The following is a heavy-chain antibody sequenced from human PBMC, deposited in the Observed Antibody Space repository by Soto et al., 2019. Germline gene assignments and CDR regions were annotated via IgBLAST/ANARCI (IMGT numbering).Heavy chain of an antibody. V-gene: IGHV3-23*01. CDR1: GFAFSDYP. D-gene: IGHD6-19*01. CDR3: AKLEWLEFGGDY. Sequence: EVHLLESGGGVVQPGKSLKISCATSGFAFSDYPMTWVRQPPGQGLEWVSGISASGEKPYYADSVKGRFTISRDNSKNTLSLQMNSLRDEDTGIYYCAKLEWLEFGGDYWGQGTLVTVSS. J-gene: IGHJ4*02. CDR2: ISASGEKP.